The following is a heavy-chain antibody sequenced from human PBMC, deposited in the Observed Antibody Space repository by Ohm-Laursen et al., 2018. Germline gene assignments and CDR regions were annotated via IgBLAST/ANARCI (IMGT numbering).Heavy chain of an antibody. CDR2: INSDGSYT. D-gene: IGHD5-12*01. V-gene: IGHV3-74*03. Sequence: SLRLSCAASGFTFSSYWMHWVRQTPGKGLVWVARINSDGSYTTNADSVRGRFTISRDNAKNTLFLQMNSLRAEDTAVYYCARELGLRSPFDYWGQGTLVTVSS. CDR1: GFTFSSYW. CDR3: ARELGLRSPFDY. J-gene: IGHJ4*02.